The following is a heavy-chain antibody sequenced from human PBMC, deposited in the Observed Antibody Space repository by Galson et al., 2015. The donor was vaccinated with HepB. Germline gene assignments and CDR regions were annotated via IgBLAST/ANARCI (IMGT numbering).Heavy chain of an antibody. J-gene: IGHJ2*01. CDR1: GFTVIGNY. V-gene: IGHV3-66*01. D-gene: IGHD4-23*01. Sequence: SLRLSCAASGFTVIGNYMAWVRQAPGKGLEWVSVVYRGGGRCYADSVQGRFTIFRDDSKNTLFLQMNSLRVEDTAVYYCAKSNRGLGSGHYGGGYFDLWGRGILVTVSS. CDR2: VYRGGGR. CDR3: AKSNRGLGSGHYGGGYFDL.